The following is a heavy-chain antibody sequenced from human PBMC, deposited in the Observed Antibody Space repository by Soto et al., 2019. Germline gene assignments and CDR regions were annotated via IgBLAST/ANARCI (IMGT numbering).Heavy chain of an antibody. CDR3: AHRNSGSYLSH. Sequence: QITLKESGPPLVKPTQTLTLTCSFSGFSLATSGVGVGWIRQPPGKALEWLALIYWDDDRRHSPSLKSRLTITKDTSKNQVVLPMTNMDPADTATYFCAHRNSGSYLSHWSQGTLVTVSS. CDR2: IYWDDDR. J-gene: IGHJ4*02. CDR1: GFSLATSGVG. V-gene: IGHV2-5*02. D-gene: IGHD1-26*01.